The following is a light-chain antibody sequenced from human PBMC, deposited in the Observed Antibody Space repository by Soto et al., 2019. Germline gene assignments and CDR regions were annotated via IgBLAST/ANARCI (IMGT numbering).Light chain of an antibody. J-gene: IGLJ1*01. CDR2: QVS. Sequence: QSVLTQPASVSASPGQSITISCTGTSSDVGGYNYVSWYQHHSGTAPKLIISQVSNRPSGVSIRFSGSKSGNTASLTISGLQAEDEADYYCSSYTNSTTFYVFGTGTKLTVL. V-gene: IGLV2-14*01. CDR1: SSDVGGYNY. CDR3: SSYTNSTTFYV.